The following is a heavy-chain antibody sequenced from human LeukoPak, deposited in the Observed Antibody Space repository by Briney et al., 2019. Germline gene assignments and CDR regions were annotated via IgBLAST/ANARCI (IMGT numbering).Heavy chain of an antibody. V-gene: IGHV1-18*01. CDR3: AGSGTTGYYYYMDV. CDR1: GYTFTTYG. CDR2: ISGYNGNT. J-gene: IGHJ6*03. Sequence: ASVKVSCKASGYTFTTYGISWVRQAPGQGLEWMGWISGYNGNTNYAQKFQGRVTMTTDTSTSTAYMELRSLRSDDTAVYYCAGSGTTGYYYYMDVWGKGTTVTVSS. D-gene: IGHD1-7*01.